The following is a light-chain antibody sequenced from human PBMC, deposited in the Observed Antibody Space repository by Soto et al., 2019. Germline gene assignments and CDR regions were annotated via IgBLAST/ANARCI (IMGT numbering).Light chain of an antibody. CDR3: QQYNSYSPLT. J-gene: IGKJ4*01. CDR1: QSISSW. CDR2: KAS. V-gene: IGKV1-5*03. Sequence: DIQMTQYPSTLSSSVGDRVTITFRSSQSISSWLAWYQQKPGKAPKLLIYKASTLKGGVPSRFSGSGSGTEFTLTISSLQPDDFATYYCQQYNSYSPLTFGGGTKVDIK.